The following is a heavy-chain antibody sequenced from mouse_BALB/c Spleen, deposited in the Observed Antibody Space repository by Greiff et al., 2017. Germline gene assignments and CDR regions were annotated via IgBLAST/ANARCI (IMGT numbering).Heavy chain of an antibody. CDR2: ISYSGST. D-gene: IGHD1-1*02. V-gene: IGHV3-2*02. Sequence: DVQLQESGPGLVKPSQSLSLTCTVTGYSITSDYAWNWIRQFPGNKLEWMGYISYSGSTSYNPSLKSRISITRDTSKNQFFLQLNSVTTEDTATYYCARGGGYSWFAYWGQGTLVTVSA. CDR3: ARGGGYSWFAY. CDR1: GYSITSDYA. J-gene: IGHJ3*01.